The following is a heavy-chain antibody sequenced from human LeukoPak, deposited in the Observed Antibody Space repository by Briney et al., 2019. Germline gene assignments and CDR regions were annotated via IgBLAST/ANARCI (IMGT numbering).Heavy chain of an antibody. CDR3: AIFSRDGYNGDFDY. CDR2: IYPGDSDT. CDR1: GYSFSSYW. D-gene: IGHD5-24*01. Sequence: GESLKISCKGSGYSFSSYWIGWVRQMPGKGLDWIGIIYPGDSDTRYSPSFQGQVTISADKSISTAYLQWSSLKASDTAMYYCAIFSRDGYNGDFDYWGQGTLVTVSS. J-gene: IGHJ4*02. V-gene: IGHV5-51*01.